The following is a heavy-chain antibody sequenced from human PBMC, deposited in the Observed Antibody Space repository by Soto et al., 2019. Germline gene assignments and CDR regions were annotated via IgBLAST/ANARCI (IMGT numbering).Heavy chain of an antibody. J-gene: IGHJ3*02. CDR1: GYSVTSYW. Sequence: GESLKISCKGSGYSVTSYWIGWVRQMPGKGLEWMGIIYPGDSDTRYSPSFQGQVTISADKSTSTAYLQWSSLKASDTAMYYCARLSSHSYGHFDIWGQGTIVTVSS. CDR3: ARLSSHSYGHFDI. V-gene: IGHV5-51*01. CDR2: IYPGDSDT. D-gene: IGHD5-18*01.